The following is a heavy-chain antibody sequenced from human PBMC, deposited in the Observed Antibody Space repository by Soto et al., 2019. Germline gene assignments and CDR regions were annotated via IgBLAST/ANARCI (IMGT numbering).Heavy chain of an antibody. V-gene: IGHV3-72*01. CDR3: ARYSGSYSRGLDY. J-gene: IGHJ4*02. Sequence: EVKLVESGGGLVQPGGSLRLSCAASGFTFSNHYMEWVRQAPGKGLEWVGRIRNKANSYYTEHAASVKGRFTISRDDSNNSLYLQLNSLKTEDTAVYYCARYSGSYSRGLDYWGQGTLGTVPS. CDR2: IRNKANSYYT. CDR1: GFTFSNHY. D-gene: IGHD1-26*01.